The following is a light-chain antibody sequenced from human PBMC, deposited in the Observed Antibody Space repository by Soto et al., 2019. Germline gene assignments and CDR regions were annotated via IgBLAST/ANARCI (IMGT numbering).Light chain of an antibody. V-gene: IGKV3-20*01. CDR3: QQYSTLPHT. J-gene: IGKJ2*01. Sequence: ENVFTHSPGILSLSPGERSTLSCRASQSVTNSFFYWYQQKPGQDPRLLIYSISSRATGIPDRFSGSGSGTDLNLSISRLEPEDFVVYYCQQYSTLPHTFGQGTK. CDR2: SIS. CDR1: QSVTNSF.